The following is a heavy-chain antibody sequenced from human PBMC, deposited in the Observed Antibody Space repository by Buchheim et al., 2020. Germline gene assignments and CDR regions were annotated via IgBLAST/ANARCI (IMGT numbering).Heavy chain of an antibody. J-gene: IGHJ4*02. V-gene: IGHV4-34*01. CDR1: GGSFSGYY. CDR3: ARAVFWSGLVDY. CDR2: INHSGST. D-gene: IGHD3-3*01. Sequence: QVQLQQWGAGLLKPSETLSLTCAVYGGSFSGYYWSWIRQPPGKGLEWIGEINHSGSTNYNPSLKSRVTISVDTSKKQLSLKLSSVTAADTAVYYCARAVFWSGLVDYWGQGTL.